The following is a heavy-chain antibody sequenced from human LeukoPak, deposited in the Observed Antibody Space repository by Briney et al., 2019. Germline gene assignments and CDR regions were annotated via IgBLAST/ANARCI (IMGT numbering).Heavy chain of an antibody. D-gene: IGHD5-18*01. CDR2: IIPIFGTA. V-gene: IGHV1-69*13. CDR1: GYTFTSHG. CDR3: ARGRSYSYGPPYFDY. Sequence: SVKVSCKASGYTFTSHGITWVRKAPGQGLEWMGGIIPIFGTANYAQKFQGRVTITADESTSTAYMELSSLRSEDTAVYYCARGRSYSYGPPYFDYWGQGTLVTVSS. J-gene: IGHJ4*02.